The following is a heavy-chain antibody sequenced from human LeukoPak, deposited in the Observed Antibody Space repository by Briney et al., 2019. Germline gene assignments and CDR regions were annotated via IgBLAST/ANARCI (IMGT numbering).Heavy chain of an antibody. CDR1: GGSFSGYY. J-gene: IGHJ4*02. CDR3: ASLRITMVRGEVEDY. Sequence: SETLSLTCAVYGGSFSGYYWSWIRQPPGKGLEWIGEINHSGSTNYNPSLKSRVTISVDTSKNQFSLKLSSVTAADTAVYYCASLRITMVRGEVEDYWGQGTLVTVSS. CDR2: INHSGST. V-gene: IGHV4-34*01. D-gene: IGHD3-10*01.